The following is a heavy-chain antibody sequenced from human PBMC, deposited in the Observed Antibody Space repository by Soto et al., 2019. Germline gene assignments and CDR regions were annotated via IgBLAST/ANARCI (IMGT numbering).Heavy chain of an antibody. J-gene: IGHJ4*02. D-gene: IGHD2-15*01. CDR1: GFTFNTYA. V-gene: IGHV3-23*01. CDR3: VKGLVVVAAPPDY. Sequence: GGSLRLSCAASGFTFNTYAMNWVRQAPGKGLEWVSAISGTGGSTYYAGSVKGRFTISRDNSKNTLYLQMNSLRAEDTAVYYCVKGLVVVAAPPDYWGQGTLVTVSS. CDR2: ISGTGGST.